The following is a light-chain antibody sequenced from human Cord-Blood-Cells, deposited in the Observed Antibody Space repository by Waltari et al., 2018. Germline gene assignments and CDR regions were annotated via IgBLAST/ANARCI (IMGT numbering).Light chain of an antibody. Sequence: QSALTHHASGPGSPGKSITTPGTRTSSDVGGYNCASWYQQHPGKAPQLMIYDVSNRPSGVSNRFSGSKSGNTASLTISGLQAEDEADYYCSSYTSSSTLVVFGGGTKLTVL. J-gene: IGLJ2*01. CDR2: DVS. CDR3: SSYTSSSTLVV. CDR1: SSDVGGYNC. V-gene: IGLV2-14*01.